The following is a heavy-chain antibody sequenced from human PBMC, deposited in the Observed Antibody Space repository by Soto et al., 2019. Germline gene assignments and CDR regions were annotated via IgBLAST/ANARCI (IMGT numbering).Heavy chain of an antibody. Sequence: EVQLVESGGGLVQPGGSLRLSCAASGFTVSSNYMSWVRQAPGKGLEWVSVIYSGGSTYYADSVKGRFTISRDNSKNTLYLQMSSLRAEDTAVYYCARDEAARPETSLNYYFYGMDVWGQGTTVTVSS. CDR1: GFTVSSNY. V-gene: IGHV3-66*01. CDR2: IYSGGST. J-gene: IGHJ6*02. D-gene: IGHD6-6*01. CDR3: ARDEAARPETSLNYYFYGMDV.